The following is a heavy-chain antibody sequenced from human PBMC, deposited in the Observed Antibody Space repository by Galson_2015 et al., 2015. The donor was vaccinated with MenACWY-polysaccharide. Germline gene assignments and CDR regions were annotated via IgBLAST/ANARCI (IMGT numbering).Heavy chain of an antibody. D-gene: IGHD6-13*01. V-gene: IGHV5-51*01. CDR2: IYPGDSDT. CDR1: GYSFTSYW. J-gene: IGHJ6*02. Sequence: QSGAEVKKPGESLKISCKGSGYSFTSYWIGWVRQMPGKGLEWMGIIYPGDSDTRYSPSFQGQVTISADKSISTAYLQWSSLKASDTAMYYCARHRLLYSSSWYYYYYGMDVWGQGTTVTVSS. CDR3: ARHRLLYSSSWYYYYYGMDV.